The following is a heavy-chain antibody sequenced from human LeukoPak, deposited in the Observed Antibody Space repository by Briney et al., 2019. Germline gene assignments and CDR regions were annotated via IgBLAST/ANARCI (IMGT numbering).Heavy chain of an antibody. CDR2: IYYSGNT. D-gene: IGHD3-16*01. Sequence: SETLSLTCTVSGGSITSGGYYWSWIRQHPGKGLEWIGYIYYSGNTYYNPSLKSRVTVSVDTSKNQFSLKLSSVTAADTAIYYCARQGGVKQDDIPVDYWGQGTLVTVSS. CDR1: GGSITSGGYY. V-gene: IGHV4-31*03. CDR3: ARQGGVKQDDIPVDY. J-gene: IGHJ4*02.